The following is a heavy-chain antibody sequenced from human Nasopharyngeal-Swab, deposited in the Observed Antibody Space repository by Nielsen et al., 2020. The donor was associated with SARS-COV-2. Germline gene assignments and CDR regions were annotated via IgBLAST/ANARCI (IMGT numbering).Heavy chain of an antibody. CDR2: FDPEDGET. D-gene: IGHD1-1*01. V-gene: IGHV1-24*01. J-gene: IGHJ5*02. CDR3: ARTTTNGPLWWFDP. Sequence: ASVKVSCKVSGYTLTELSMHWVRQAPGKGLEWMGGFDPEDGETIYAQKFQGRVTMTRDTSTSTVYMELSSLRSEDTAVYYCARTTTNGPLWWFDPWGQGTLVTVSS. CDR1: GYTLTELS.